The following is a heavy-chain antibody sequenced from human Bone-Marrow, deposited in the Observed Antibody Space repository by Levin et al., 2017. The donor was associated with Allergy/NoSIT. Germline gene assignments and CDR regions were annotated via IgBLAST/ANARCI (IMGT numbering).Heavy chain of an antibody. CDR1: GYTLTELS. CDR2: FDPEDGET. Sequence: GGSLRLSCKVSGYTLTELSMHWVRQAPGKGLEWMGGFDPEDGETIYAQKFQGRVTMTEDTSTDTAYMELSSLRSEDTAVYYCATGDSGAAFDYWGQGTLVTVSS. J-gene: IGHJ4*02. V-gene: IGHV1-24*01. D-gene: IGHD7-27*01. CDR3: ATGDSGAAFDY.